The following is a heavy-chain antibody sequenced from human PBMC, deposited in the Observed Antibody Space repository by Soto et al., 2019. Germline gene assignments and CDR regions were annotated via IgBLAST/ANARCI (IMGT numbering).Heavy chain of an antibody. CDR2: IVVGSGNT. J-gene: IGHJ5*02. CDR1: GFTFTSSA. V-gene: IGHV1-58*01. CDR3: AADRSYDFWSGLSNWFDP. D-gene: IGHD3-3*01. Sequence: SVKVSCKASGFTFTSSAVQWVLQARGQRLEWIGWIVVGSGNTNYAQKFQERVTITRDMSTSTAYMELSSLRSEDTAVYYCAADRSYDFWSGLSNWFDPWGQGTLVTVSS.